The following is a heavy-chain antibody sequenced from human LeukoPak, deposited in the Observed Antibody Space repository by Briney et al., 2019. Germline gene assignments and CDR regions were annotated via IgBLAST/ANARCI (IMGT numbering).Heavy chain of an antibody. Sequence: ASVNVSCKASGGTFSSYAISWVRQAPGRGLEWMGWINPNSGGTNYAQKFQGRVTMTRDTSISTAYMELSRLRSDDTAVYYCARETLGGIGYNAFDIWGQGTMVTVSS. CDR1: GGTFSSYA. V-gene: IGHV1-2*02. CDR3: ARETLGGIGYNAFDI. D-gene: IGHD3-16*01. J-gene: IGHJ3*02. CDR2: INPNSGGT.